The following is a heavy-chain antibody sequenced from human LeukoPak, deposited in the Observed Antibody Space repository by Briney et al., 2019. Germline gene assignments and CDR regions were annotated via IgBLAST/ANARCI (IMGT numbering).Heavy chain of an antibody. CDR2: ISCSGGST. V-gene: IGHV3-23*01. Sequence: GGSLRLSCAASGFTFSSYAMSWVRQAPGKGLEWVSAISCSGGSTYYADSVKGRFTISRDNSKNTLYLQMNSLRAEDTAVYYCARGTGGGYDLDKYGMDVWGQGTTVTVSS. CDR1: GFTFSSYA. CDR3: ARGTGGGYDLDKYGMDV. J-gene: IGHJ6*02. D-gene: IGHD5-12*01.